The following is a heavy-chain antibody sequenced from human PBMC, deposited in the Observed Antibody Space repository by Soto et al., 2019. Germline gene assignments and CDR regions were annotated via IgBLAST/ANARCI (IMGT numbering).Heavy chain of an antibody. CDR1: GFTFSSYS. V-gene: IGHV3-21*01. CDR2: VSSSSSYI. J-gene: IGHJ3*02. Sequence: GGSLRLSCAASGFTFSSYSMNWVRQAPGKGLEWVSSVSSSSSYIYYADSVKGRFTISRDNAKNSLYLQMNSLRAEDTAVYYCARMGGNSVRGAFDIWGQGTMVTVSS. D-gene: IGHD2-21*02. CDR3: ARMGGNSVRGAFDI.